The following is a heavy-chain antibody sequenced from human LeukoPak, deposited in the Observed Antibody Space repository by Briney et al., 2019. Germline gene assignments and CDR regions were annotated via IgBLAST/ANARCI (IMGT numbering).Heavy chain of an antibody. D-gene: IGHD2-21*01. CDR3: AKDHGAAVVPRRFDY. J-gene: IGHJ4*02. CDR1: GFTFNSYA. CDR2: IYYAGGDT. V-gene: IGHV3-23*01. Sequence: GRSLRPSCAASGFTFNSYAMSWVRQAPGKGPEWVSTIYYAGGDTYYADSVKGRFTVSRDNINNALHLQMDSLRVEDTAVYYCAKDHGAAVVPRRFDYWGRGTLVTVSS.